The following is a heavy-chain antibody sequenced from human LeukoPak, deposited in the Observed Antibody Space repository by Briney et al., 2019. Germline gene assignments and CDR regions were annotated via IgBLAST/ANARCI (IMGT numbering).Heavy chain of an antibody. D-gene: IGHD4-17*01. CDR1: GFTFSSYN. CDR2: ISSSSTYI. J-gene: IGHJ4*02. V-gene: IGHV3-21*01. Sequence: PGGSLRLSCAASGFTFSSYNMNWVRQAPGKGLEWVSSISSSSTYIYYADSLKGRFTISRDNAKNSLYLQMNSLRAEDTAVYYCARSPTTVTTLDYWGQGTLVTVSS. CDR3: ARSPTTVTTLDY.